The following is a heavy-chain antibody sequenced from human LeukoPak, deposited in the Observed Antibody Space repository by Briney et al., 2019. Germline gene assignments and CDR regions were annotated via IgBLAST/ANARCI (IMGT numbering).Heavy chain of an antibody. CDR3: VGSSGWWGFDY. Sequence: GGSLRLSCAASGFTFSSYTMNWVRQAPGKGLEWVSSISSRSTYIYYVDSVKGRFTISRDNAKNSLYLQMNSLRAEDTAVYYCVGSSGWWGFDYWGQGTLVTVSS. CDR1: GFTFSSYT. CDR2: ISSRSTYI. D-gene: IGHD6-19*01. J-gene: IGHJ4*02. V-gene: IGHV3-21*01.